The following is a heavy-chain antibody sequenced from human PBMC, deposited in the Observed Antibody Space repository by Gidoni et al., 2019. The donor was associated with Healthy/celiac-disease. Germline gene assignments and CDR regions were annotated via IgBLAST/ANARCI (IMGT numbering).Heavy chain of an antibody. Sequence: QVQLQQWGAGLLKPSETLSLTCAVYGGSFSGYYWSWIRQPPGKGLEWIGEINHSGSTNYNPSLKSRVTISVDTSKNQFSLKLSSVTAADTAVYYCARGVWRVFDYWGQGTLVTVSS. J-gene: IGHJ4*02. D-gene: IGHD3-3*01. V-gene: IGHV4-34*01. CDR2: INHSGST. CDR1: GGSFSGYY. CDR3: ARGVWRVFDY.